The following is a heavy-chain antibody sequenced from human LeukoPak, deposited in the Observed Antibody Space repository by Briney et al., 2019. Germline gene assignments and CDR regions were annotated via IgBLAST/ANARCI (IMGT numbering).Heavy chain of an antibody. CDR3: AREFTVVNPRGFDY. CDR2: INWNGGST. Sequence: GGSLRLSCAASGFTFDDYGMSWVRQAPGKGLEWVSGINWNGGSTGYADSVKGRFTISRDNAKNSLYLQMNSLRAEDTAVYYCAREFTVVNPRGFDYWGQGTLVTVSP. D-gene: IGHD4-23*01. CDR1: GFTFDDYG. V-gene: IGHV3-20*04. J-gene: IGHJ4*02.